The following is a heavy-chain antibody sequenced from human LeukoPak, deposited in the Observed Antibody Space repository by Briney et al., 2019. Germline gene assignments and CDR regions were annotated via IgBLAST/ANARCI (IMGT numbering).Heavy chain of an antibody. V-gene: IGHV3-53*01. J-gene: IGHJ3*02. CDR3: ARDRGFPDAFDI. Sequence: GGSLRLSCAASGFTVSSSYMYWVRQAPGKGLEWVSFFYRGDSTYYAESVRGRFTISRDNSKNTLYLEMNSLRAEDTAVYYCARDRGFPDAFDIWGQGTMVTVSS. CDR2: FYRGDST. CDR1: GFTVSSSY.